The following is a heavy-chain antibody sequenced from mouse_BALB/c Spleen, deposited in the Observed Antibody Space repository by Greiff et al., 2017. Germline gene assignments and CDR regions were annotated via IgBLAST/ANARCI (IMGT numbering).Heavy chain of an antibody. CDR2: ISSGGSYT. Sequence: EVKLMESGGGLVKPGGSLKLSCAASGFTFSSYTMSWVRQTPEKRLEWVATISSGGSYTYYPDSVKGRFTISRDNAKNTLYLQMSSLKSEDTAMYYCTSGSTMITTKEMDYWGQGTSVTVSS. D-gene: IGHD2-4*01. V-gene: IGHV5-6-4*01. J-gene: IGHJ4*01. CDR3: TSGSTMITTKEMDY. CDR1: GFTFSSYT.